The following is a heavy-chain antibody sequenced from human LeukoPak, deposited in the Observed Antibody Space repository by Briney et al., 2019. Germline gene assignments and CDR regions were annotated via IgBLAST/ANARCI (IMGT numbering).Heavy chain of an antibody. CDR2: IRYDGSNK. V-gene: IGHV3-30*02. J-gene: IGHJ4*02. CDR1: GFTFSSYG. CDR3: AREECIDSGSYYCYFDY. D-gene: IGHD1-26*01. Sequence: GGSLRLSCAASGFTFSSYGMHWVRQAPGKGLEWVAFIRYDGSNKYYADSVKGRFTISRDNAKNSLYLQMNSLRAEDTAVYYCAREECIDSGSYYCYFDYWGQGTLVTVSS.